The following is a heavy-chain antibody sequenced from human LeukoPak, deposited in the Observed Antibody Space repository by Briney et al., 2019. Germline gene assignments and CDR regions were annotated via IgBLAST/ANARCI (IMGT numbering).Heavy chain of an antibody. CDR1: GFTFDDYA. D-gene: IGHD3-10*01. Sequence: GGSLRLSCAASGFTFDDYAMHWVRQAPGKGLEWVSGISCNSGSIVYADSVKGRFTISRDNVKNSLYLQMSSLRAEVTALYYCAKGVRVTMVRGAFDIWGQGTMVTVSS. J-gene: IGHJ3*02. CDR3: AKGVRVTMVRGAFDI. V-gene: IGHV3-9*01. CDR2: ISCNSGSI.